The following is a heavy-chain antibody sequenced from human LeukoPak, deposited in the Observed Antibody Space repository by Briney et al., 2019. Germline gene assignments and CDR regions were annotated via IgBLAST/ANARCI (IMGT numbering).Heavy chain of an antibody. D-gene: IGHD6-19*01. V-gene: IGHV4-59*01. CDR2: IYYSGST. CDR1: GGSISGYY. J-gene: IGHJ4*02. Sequence: SETLSLTCTVIGGSISGYYWSWIPQRPGKGLEWIGYIYYSGSTHYTPSLKSRVTISVDTSKNQFSLKLSSVTAADTAVYYCVRGAVAAPNFDYWGQGTLVTVSS. CDR3: VRGAVAAPNFDY.